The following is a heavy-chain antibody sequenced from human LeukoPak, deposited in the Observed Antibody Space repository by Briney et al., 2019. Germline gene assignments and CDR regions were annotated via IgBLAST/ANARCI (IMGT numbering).Heavy chain of an antibody. Sequence: KTSETLSLTCTVSGGSISSGSYYWSWIRQPAGKGLEWIGRIYTSGSTNYNPSLKSRVTISVDTSKNQFSLKLSSVTAADTAVYYCARNRTSSYFDYWGQGTLVTVSS. CDR1: GGSISSGSYY. V-gene: IGHV4-61*02. J-gene: IGHJ4*02. CDR2: IYTSGST. CDR3: ARNRTSSYFDY. D-gene: IGHD2-2*01.